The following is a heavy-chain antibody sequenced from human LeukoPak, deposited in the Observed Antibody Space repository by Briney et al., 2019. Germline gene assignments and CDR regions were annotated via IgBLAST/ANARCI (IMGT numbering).Heavy chain of an antibody. CDR1: GFTVSTNY. V-gene: IGHV3-53*01. Sequence: SGRSLRLSCAASGFTVSTNYMSWVRQAPGRGLEWVSVIYTGGSTYYADSVKGRFTISRDNSKNTLYLQMNSLRAEDTALYYCASNRWYFDYWGQGALVTVSS. CDR2: IYTGGST. J-gene: IGHJ4*02. D-gene: IGHD2-15*01. CDR3: ASNRWYFDY.